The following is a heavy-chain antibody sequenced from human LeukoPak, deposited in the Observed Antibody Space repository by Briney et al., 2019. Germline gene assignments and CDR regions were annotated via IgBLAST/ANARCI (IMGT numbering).Heavy chain of an antibody. CDR2: ISYDGSNK. CDR3: AKGSRGYSYGYRAAYYYYYYGMDV. J-gene: IGHJ6*02. V-gene: IGHV3-30*18. Sequence: GGSLRLSCAASGFAFSSYGMHWVRQAPGKGLEWVAVISYDGSNKYYADSVKGRFTISRDNSKNTLYLQMNSLRAEDTAVYYCAKGSRGYSYGYRAAYYYYYYGMDVWGQGTTVTVSS. CDR1: GFAFSSYG. D-gene: IGHD5-18*01.